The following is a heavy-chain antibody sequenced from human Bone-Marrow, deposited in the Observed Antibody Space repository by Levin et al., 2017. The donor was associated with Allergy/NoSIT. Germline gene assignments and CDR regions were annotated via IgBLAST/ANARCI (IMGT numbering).Heavy chain of an antibody. CDR2: IWYDGSYK. CDR3: ARGYSKYCNPISCYSPLDYFDY. Sequence: PGGSLRLSCAASGFTFENFGIHWVRQAPGEGLEWVAIIWYDGSYKYYADSVKGRFTISRDNSKNTVYLQMNSLRADDSAVYYCARGYSKYCNPISCYSPLDYFDYWGQGTLVTVSS. V-gene: IGHV3-33*01. J-gene: IGHJ4*02. CDR1: GFTFENFG. D-gene: IGHD2/OR15-2a*01.